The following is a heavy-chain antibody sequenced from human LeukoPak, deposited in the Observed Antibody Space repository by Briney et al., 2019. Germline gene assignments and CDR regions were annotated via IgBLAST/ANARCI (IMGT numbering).Heavy chain of an antibody. V-gene: IGHV3-13*01. J-gene: IGHJ3*02. CDR1: GFTFSSYD. CDR3: AKDEGYCSGGSCYLGAFDI. D-gene: IGHD2-15*01. CDR2: IGTAGDT. Sequence: PGGSLRLSCAASGFTFSSYDMHWVRQATGKGLEWVSAIGTAGDTHYPGSVKGRFTISRENAKKSLYLQMNSLRAEDTAVYYCAKDEGYCSGGSCYLGAFDIWGQGTMVTVSS.